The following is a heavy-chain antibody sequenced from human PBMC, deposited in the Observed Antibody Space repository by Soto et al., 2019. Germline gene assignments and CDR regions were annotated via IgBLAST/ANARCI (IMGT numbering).Heavy chain of an antibody. CDR1: GGAFSGHA. CDR2: IIPFFKGT. D-gene: IGHD3-22*01. CDR3: ARDVPLNYYDSTYSYYALDV. V-gene: IGHV1-69*13. J-gene: IGHJ6*02. Sequence: ASVKVFCKASGGAFSGHAISWVRQAPGQGLEWMGQIIPFFKGTKYAQKFQGRVTITADDSTSTAYMDLSSLTSEDTAVYYCARDVPLNYYDSTYSYYALDVWGQGTTVTVSS.